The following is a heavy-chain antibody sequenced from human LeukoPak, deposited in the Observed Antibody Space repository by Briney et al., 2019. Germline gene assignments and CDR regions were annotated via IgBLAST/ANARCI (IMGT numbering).Heavy chain of an antibody. Sequence: SETLSLTCTVSGGSISSSSYYWGWIRQPPGKGLEWIGSIYYSGSTYYNPSLKSRVTISVDTSKNQYSLKLSSVTAADTAVYYCARRRFVVVPAAIPLDWGQGTLVTVSS. D-gene: IGHD2-2*02. CDR1: GGSISSSSYY. CDR3: ARRRFVVVPAAIPLD. V-gene: IGHV4-39*01. J-gene: IGHJ4*02. CDR2: IYYSGST.